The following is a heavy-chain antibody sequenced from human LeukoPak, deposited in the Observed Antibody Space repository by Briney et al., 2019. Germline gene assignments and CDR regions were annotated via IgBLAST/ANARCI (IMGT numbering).Heavy chain of an antibody. CDR1: GYSISSGYY. J-gene: IGHJ4*02. Sequence: SETLSLTCAVSGYSISSGYYWSWIRQPPGKGLEWIGEINHSGSTNYNPSLKSRVTISVDTSKNQFSLKLSSVTAADTAVYYCARAWGPNDYFDYWGQGTLVTVSS. V-gene: IGHV4-34*01. CDR2: INHSGST. D-gene: IGHD3-16*01. CDR3: ARAWGPNDYFDY.